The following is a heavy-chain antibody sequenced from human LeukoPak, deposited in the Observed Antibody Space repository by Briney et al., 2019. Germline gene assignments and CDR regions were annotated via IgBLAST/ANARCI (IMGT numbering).Heavy chain of an antibody. Sequence: PGGSLRLSCAASAFTFSDYTMHWVRQAPGKGLEWVAVISYDGSRKYYADSVKGRFTISRDNSKNTVYLQMNSLRDEDTAVFYCARANSSSWHYFDYWGQGTLVTVSS. CDR2: ISYDGSRK. D-gene: IGHD6-13*01. CDR1: AFTFSDYT. V-gene: IGHV3-30*04. J-gene: IGHJ4*02. CDR3: ARANSSSWHYFDY.